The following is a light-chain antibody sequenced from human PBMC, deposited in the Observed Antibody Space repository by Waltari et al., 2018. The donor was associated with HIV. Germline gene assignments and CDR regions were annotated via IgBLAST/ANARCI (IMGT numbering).Light chain of an antibody. V-gene: IGLV3-25*03. CDR2: RDT. Sequence: SYELTQPPSVSVAPGQTARITCSGDAFSNQYTYWYQQKPGQAPGLVIYRDTERPSGVPERFSGSRSGNTVTLTISGVQADDEADYYCQSAASSGTYVFGTGTKVTVV. CDR1: AFSNQY. CDR3: QSAASSGTYV. J-gene: IGLJ1*01.